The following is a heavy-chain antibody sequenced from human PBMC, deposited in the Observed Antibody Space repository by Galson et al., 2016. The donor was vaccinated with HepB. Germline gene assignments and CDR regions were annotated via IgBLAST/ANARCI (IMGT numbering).Heavy chain of an antibody. J-gene: IGHJ4*01. V-gene: IGHV5-51*04. CDR3: ARQDGSASYYFDY. Sequence: QSGAEVKKPGESLKISCKGSGYSFTFYWIAWVRQMPGKGLEWMGIIYPGDSDTRYSPSFQGQVTISVDRPISTAYLQWNSLKASDTAVYYCARQDGSASYYFDYWGHGTRVTVSS. D-gene: IGHD5-24*01. CDR2: IYPGDSDT. CDR1: GYSFTFYW.